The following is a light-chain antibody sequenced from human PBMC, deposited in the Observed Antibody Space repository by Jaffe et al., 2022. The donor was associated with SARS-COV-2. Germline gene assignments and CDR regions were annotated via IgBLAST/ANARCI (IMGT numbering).Light chain of an antibody. V-gene: IGLV3-21*04. CDR1: NVETKS. CDR3: QVWDSSTDHVV. CDR2: YDS. Sequence: SYVLTQPPSVSVSPGETARISCGGDNVETKSVHWYQRKPGQAPVMVIYYDSDRPSGIPERFSGSNSGNTATLTISRVEAGDEADYYCQVWDSSTDHVVFGGGTKLTVL. J-gene: IGLJ3*02.